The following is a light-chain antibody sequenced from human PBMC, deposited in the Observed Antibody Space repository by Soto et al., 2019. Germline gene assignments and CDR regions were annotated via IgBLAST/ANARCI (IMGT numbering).Light chain of an antibody. CDR2: EVS. CDR1: SSDVGGYNY. J-gene: IGLJ3*02. CDR3: SSYTSSILV. Sequence: QSVLTQPASVSGSPGQSITISYTGTSSDVGGYNYVSWYQQYPGKAPKLMIYEVSNRPSGVSNRFSGSKSGNTASLTISGLQAEDEADYYCSSYTSSILVFGGGTKVNVL. V-gene: IGLV2-14*01.